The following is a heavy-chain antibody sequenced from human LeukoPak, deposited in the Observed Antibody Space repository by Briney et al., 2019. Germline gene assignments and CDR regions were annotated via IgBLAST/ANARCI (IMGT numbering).Heavy chain of an antibody. D-gene: IGHD4-17*01. J-gene: IGHJ5*02. CDR2: ISCDGSNK. CDR1: GFTFSSYA. Sequence: GRSLRLSCAASGFTFSSYAMHWVRQAPGKGLEWVAVISCDGSNKYYADSVKGRFTISRDNSKNTLYLQMNSLRAEDTAVYYCARDYLRGGDYGYWFDPWGQGTLVTVSS. V-gene: IGHV3-30*04. CDR3: ARDYLRGGDYGYWFDP.